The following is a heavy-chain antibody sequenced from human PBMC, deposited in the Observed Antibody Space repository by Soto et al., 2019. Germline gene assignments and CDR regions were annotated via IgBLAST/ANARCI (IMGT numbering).Heavy chain of an antibody. Sequence: SATLSLTCTVSGGSINTINNYWSWIRQPPGKGLEWIGFISYSGSPYYNPSLMSRLTISLDTSTNRFSLKLTSFPAADMAVYYCAREEAARIERWVDPWGQGTLVNVSS. CDR1: GGSINTINNY. V-gene: IGHV4-30-4*01. D-gene: IGHD6-6*01. J-gene: IGHJ5*02. CDR3: AREEAARIERWVDP. CDR2: ISYSGSP.